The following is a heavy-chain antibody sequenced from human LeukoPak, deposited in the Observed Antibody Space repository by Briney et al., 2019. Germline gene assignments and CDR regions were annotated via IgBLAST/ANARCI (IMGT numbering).Heavy chain of an antibody. CDR1: GGSIRSYY. D-gene: IGHD1-1*01. CDR3: ARARPGNDGGNFDY. CDR2: IYYSGDT. V-gene: IGHV4-59*01. Sequence: MPSETLSHTCTVSGGSIRSYYWSWSRQPPGKGLEWIGFIYYSGDTYYNPSLKSRVTISVDTSKNQFSLKLSSVTAADTAVYYCARARPGNDGGNFDYWGQGTLVTVSS. J-gene: IGHJ4*02.